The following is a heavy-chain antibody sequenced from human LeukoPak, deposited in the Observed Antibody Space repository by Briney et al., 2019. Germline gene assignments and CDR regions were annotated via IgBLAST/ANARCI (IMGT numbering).Heavy chain of an antibody. CDR1: GGTFSSYA. Sequence: ASVKVSCKASGGTFSSYAISWVRQAPGQGLGWMGGIIPIFGTANYAQKFQGRVTITADESTSTAYMELSSLRSEDTAVYYCARGGGDGYNTGKGYYYYYMDVWGKGTTVTISS. D-gene: IGHD5-24*01. CDR2: IIPIFGTA. J-gene: IGHJ6*03. V-gene: IGHV1-69*13. CDR3: ARGGGDGYNTGKGYYYYYMDV.